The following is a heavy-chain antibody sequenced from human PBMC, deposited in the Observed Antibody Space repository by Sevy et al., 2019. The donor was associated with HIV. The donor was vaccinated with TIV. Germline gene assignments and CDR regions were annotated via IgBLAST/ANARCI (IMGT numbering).Heavy chain of an antibody. CDR1: GGTFSSYA. CDR2: IIPIFGTA. J-gene: IGHJ6*03. V-gene: IGHV1-69*13. Sequence: ASVKVSCKASGGTFSSYAISWVRQAPGQGLEWMGGIIPIFGTANYAQKFQGRVTITADESTSTAYMELSSLRSEDTDVYYCARGEGSSSWPFYYYYYMDVWGKGTTVTVSS. CDR3: ARGEGSSSWPFYYYYYMDV. D-gene: IGHD6-13*01.